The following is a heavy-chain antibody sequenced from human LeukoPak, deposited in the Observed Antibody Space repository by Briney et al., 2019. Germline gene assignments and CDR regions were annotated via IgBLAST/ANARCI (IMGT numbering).Heavy chain of an antibody. CDR3: ARDLYCGGDCSLGYFDL. CDR2: ISSSSSYI. Sequence: GGSLRLSCAASGFSFSTYSMNWVRQAPGKGLEWVSSISSSSSYIYYADSVKGRFTISRDNAKNSLYLQMNSLRAEDTAVYYCARDLYCGGDCSLGYFDLWGRGTLVTDS. J-gene: IGHJ2*01. V-gene: IGHV3-21*06. D-gene: IGHD2-21*02. CDR1: GFSFSTYS.